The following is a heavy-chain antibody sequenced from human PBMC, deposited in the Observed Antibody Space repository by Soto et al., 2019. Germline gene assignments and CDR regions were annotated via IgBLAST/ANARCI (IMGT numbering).Heavy chain of an antibody. Sequence: EVQVLATGGGLIQPGGSLRLPCAASGLTVNSNYMSGVRQAPGEGLQRVSITNTGGTTYYADSVKGRFTVSRDNSKNTLYLQMNSLRAEDTAVYYCAKGDGFILAVWGQGTTVSVSS. CDR1: GLTVNSNY. D-gene: IGHD1-26*01. J-gene: IGHJ6*02. CDR3: AKGDGFILAV. CDR2: TNTGGTT. V-gene: IGHV3-53*02.